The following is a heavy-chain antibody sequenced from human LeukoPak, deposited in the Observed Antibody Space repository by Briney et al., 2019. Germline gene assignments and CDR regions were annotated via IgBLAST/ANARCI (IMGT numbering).Heavy chain of an antibody. D-gene: IGHD4-23*01. CDR2: ISSSSNYI. J-gene: IGHJ4*02. CDR3: VRSNGGNGDFDY. CDR1: GGSFSGYY. Sequence: ETLSLTCAVYGGSFSGYYWSWIRQPPGKGLEWVSSISSSSNYIYYADSVKGRFTISRDNAKNSLYLQMNSLRAEDTAVYYCVRSNGGNGDFDYWGQGTLVTVSS. V-gene: IGHV3-21*01.